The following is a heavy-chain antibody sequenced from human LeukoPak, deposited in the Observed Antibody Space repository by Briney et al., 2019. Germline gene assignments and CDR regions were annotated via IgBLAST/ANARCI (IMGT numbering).Heavy chain of an antibody. D-gene: IGHD3-16*01. Sequence: ASVKVSCKASGYTFTSYGISWVRQAPGQGLEWMGWISAYNGNTDYAQSLQGRVTMTIDTSTSTVYMELRSLRSDDTAVNYCARDVGRSYDLDYWGQGTLVTVSS. CDR2: ISAYNGNT. CDR1: GYTFTSYG. J-gene: IGHJ4*02. CDR3: ARDVGRSYDLDY. V-gene: IGHV1-18*01.